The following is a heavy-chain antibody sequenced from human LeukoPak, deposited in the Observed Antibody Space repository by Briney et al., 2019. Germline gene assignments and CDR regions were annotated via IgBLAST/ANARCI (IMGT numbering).Heavy chain of an antibody. Sequence: SETLSLTCTVSGGSISSGDYYWSWIRQPPGKGLEWIGYIYYSGSTYYNPSLKSRVTISVDTSKNQFSLKLSSVTAADTAVYYCARHPVPAAQAVYFDYWGQGTLVTVSS. J-gene: IGHJ4*02. CDR2: IYYSGST. CDR3: ARHPVPAAQAVYFDY. CDR1: GGSISSGDYY. D-gene: IGHD2-2*01. V-gene: IGHV4-30-4*08.